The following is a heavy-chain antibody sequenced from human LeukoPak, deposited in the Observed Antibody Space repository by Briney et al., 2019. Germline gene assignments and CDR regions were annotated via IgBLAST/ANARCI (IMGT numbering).Heavy chain of an antibody. CDR3: ARYVFDLRAFDI. D-gene: IGHD3-16*01. Sequence: PSETLSLTCTVSGGSISSYYWSWIRQPPGKGLEWIGYIYYGGTTNYNPSLKSRVTISVDTSKNQFSLKLSSVTAADAAVYYCARYVFDLRAFDIWGQGTMVTVSS. V-gene: IGHV4-59*01. CDR2: IYYGGTT. CDR1: GGSISSYY. J-gene: IGHJ3*02.